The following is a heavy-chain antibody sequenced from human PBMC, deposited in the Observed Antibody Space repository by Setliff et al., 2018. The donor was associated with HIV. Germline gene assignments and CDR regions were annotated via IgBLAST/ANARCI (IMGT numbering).Heavy chain of an antibody. CDR1: GGSISSGSYY. Sequence: TLSLTCTVSGGSISSGSYYWSWIRQPAGKGLEWIGRIYTSGRTNYNPSLKSRVTISVDTSKNQFSLNLRSVTAADTAVYYCARETYYYDNPQYYYYYMDVWGKGTPVTVSS. CDR2: IYTSGRT. V-gene: IGHV4-61*02. J-gene: IGHJ6*03. D-gene: IGHD3-22*01. CDR3: ARETYYYDNPQYYYYYMDV.